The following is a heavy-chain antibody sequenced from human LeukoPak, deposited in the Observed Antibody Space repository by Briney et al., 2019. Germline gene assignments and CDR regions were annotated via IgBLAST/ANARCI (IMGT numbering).Heavy chain of an antibody. D-gene: IGHD5-24*01. CDR1: GGSFSSYY. J-gene: IGHJ4*02. V-gene: IGHV4-4*07. CDR3: ATGDGYNSFDY. CDR2: IYTSGST. Sequence: SETLSLTCTVSGGSFSSYYWSWIRQPAGKGLEWIGRIYTSGSTNYNSSLKSRVTMSVDTSKNQVSLKLSSVTATDTAVYYCATGDGYNSFDYWGQGTLVTVSS.